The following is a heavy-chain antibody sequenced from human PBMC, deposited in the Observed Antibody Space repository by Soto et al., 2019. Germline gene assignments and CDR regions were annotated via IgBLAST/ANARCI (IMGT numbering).Heavy chain of an antibody. CDR1: GFTFNNYA. CDR2: VSGSGEST. J-gene: IGHJ3*02. Sequence: PGGSLRLSCAASGFTFNNYAMRWVRQAPGKGLEWVSGVSGSGESTSYAESVKGRFTISRGNSKNTLYLQMNSLRAEDTAVYYCARGRYDYIWGSYRPDAFDIWGQGTMVTVSS. V-gene: IGHV3-23*01. CDR3: ARGRYDYIWGSYRPDAFDI. D-gene: IGHD3-16*02.